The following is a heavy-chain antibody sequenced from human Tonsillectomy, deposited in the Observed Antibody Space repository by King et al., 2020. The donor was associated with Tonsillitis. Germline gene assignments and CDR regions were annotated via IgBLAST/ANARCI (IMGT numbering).Heavy chain of an antibody. CDR2: ISYDGSSK. CDR3: VREDRSTAAIDY. V-gene: IGHV3-30*09. J-gene: IGHJ4*02. CDR1: GFTFSSYA. D-gene: IGHD3-16*02. Sequence: VQLVESGGGVVQPGRSLRLSCAASGFTFSSYAMHWVRQAPGKGLEWVAVISYDGSSKYYAVSVKGRFAISRDNSKNTLFLQMNSPSGEDTAAYYCVREDRSTAAIDYWGQGTLVTVSS.